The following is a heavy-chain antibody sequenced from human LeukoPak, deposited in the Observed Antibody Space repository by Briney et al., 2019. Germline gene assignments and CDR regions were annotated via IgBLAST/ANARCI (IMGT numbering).Heavy chain of an antibody. CDR3: ARGCHYYDSSGYFDY. J-gene: IGHJ4*02. D-gene: IGHD3-22*01. V-gene: IGHV1-18*01. Sequence: ASVKVSCKASGYTFTSHGISWVRQAPGQGLEWMAWINTYIGNTHYAQKLQGRVTMTTDTSTSTAYMELRSLRSDDTAVYYCARGCHYYDSSGYFDYWGQGTLVTVSS. CDR1: GYTFTSHG. CDR2: INTYIGNT.